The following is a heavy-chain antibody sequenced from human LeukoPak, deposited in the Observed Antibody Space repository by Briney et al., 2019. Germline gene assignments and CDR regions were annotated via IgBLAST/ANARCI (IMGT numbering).Heavy chain of an antibody. CDR3: ARVTYYHILTGSYSGGDFDH. J-gene: IGHJ4*02. Sequence: ASVKVSCKASGYTFTSYDINWVRQATGQGLEWMGWVNPNSGNTGYAQNFQDRVTMTRDTSTSTAYMELSSLRSEDTAVYYCARVTYYHILTGSYSGGDFDHWGQGTLVTVSS. CDR1: GYTFTSYD. V-gene: IGHV1-8*01. CDR2: VNPNSGNT. D-gene: IGHD3-9*01.